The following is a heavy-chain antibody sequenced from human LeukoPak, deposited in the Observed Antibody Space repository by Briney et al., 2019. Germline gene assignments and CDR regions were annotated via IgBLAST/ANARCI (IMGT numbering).Heavy chain of an antibody. CDR1: GFTFSDYY. Sequence: GGSLRLSCAASGFTFSDYYMSWIRQAPGKGLEWVSSISSSSSYIYYADSVKGRFTISRDNAKNSLYLQMNSLRAEDTAVYYCAREASRSYYDYVWGSYNWFDPWGQGTLVTVSS. CDR2: ISSSSSYI. D-gene: IGHD3-16*01. CDR3: AREASRSYYDYVWGSYNWFDP. J-gene: IGHJ5*02. V-gene: IGHV3-11*06.